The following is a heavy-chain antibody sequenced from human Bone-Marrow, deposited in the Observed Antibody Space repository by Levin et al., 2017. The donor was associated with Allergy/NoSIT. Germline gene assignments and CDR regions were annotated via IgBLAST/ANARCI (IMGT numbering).Heavy chain of an antibody. D-gene: IGHD4-17*01. Sequence: SGPTLVKPTQTLTLTCTFSGFSLGTSGMRVSWIHQPPGEALEWLARIDWDDDKFYSPSLKSRLTISKDTSKNQVVLIMTNMDPADTGTYFCARGGDYGAFDFWGPGTMVIVSS. V-gene: IGHV2-70*04. CDR1: GFSLGTSGMR. CDR2: IDWDDDK. J-gene: IGHJ3*01. CDR3: ARGGDYGAFDF.